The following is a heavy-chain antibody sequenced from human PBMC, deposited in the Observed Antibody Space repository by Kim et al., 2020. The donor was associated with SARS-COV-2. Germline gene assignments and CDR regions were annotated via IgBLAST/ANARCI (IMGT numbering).Heavy chain of an antibody. Sequence: GGSLRLSCAASGFTFSSYGMHWVRQAPGKGLEWVAVISYDGSNKYYADSVKGRFTISRDNSKNTLYLQMNSLRAEDTAVYYCAKEGYSSSWYPGPALDYWGQGTLVTVSS. V-gene: IGHV3-30*18. CDR2: ISYDGSNK. D-gene: IGHD6-13*01. J-gene: IGHJ4*02. CDR3: AKEGYSSSWYPGPALDY. CDR1: GFTFSSYG.